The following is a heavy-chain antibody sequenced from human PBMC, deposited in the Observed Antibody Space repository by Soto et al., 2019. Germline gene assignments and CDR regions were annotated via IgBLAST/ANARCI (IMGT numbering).Heavy chain of an antibody. CDR3: ARLVLGDYLPHSSPELEKQLRADWYFDL. Sequence: GESLKISCKGSGYSFTSYWIGWVRQMPGKGLEWMGIIYPGDSDTRYSPSFQGQVTISADKSISTAYLQWSSLKASDTAMYYCARLVLGDYLPHSSPELEKQLRADWYFDLWGRGTLVTVSS. CDR2: IYPGDSDT. D-gene: IGHD4-17*01. V-gene: IGHV5-51*01. CDR1: GYSFTSYW. J-gene: IGHJ2*01.